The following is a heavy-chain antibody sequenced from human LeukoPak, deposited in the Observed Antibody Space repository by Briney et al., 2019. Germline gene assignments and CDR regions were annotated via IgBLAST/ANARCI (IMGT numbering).Heavy chain of an antibody. J-gene: IGHJ6*02. V-gene: IGHV3-21*01. CDR1: GFTFSSYS. CDR3: ARDHRNAEPAANYYGMDV. D-gene: IGHD2-2*01. Sequence: PGGSLRLSCAASGFTFSSYSMNWVRQAPGKGLEWVSSISSSSSYIYYADSVKGRFTISRDNAKNSLYLQMNSLRAEDTAVYYCARDHRNAEPAANYYGMDVWGQGTTVTVSS. CDR2: ISSSSSYI.